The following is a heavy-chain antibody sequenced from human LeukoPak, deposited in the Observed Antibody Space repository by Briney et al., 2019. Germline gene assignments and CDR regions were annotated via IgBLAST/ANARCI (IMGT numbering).Heavy chain of an antibody. J-gene: IGHJ4*02. Sequence: SVKVSCKASGGTFSSYAISWVRQAPGQGLEWMGGIIPIFGTANYAQKFQGRVTITTDESTSTAYMELSSLRSEDTAGYYCASALYYYDSSGYQDRPNDYWGQGTLVTVSS. V-gene: IGHV1-69*05. CDR3: ASALYYYDSSGYQDRPNDY. CDR1: GGTFSSYA. D-gene: IGHD3-22*01. CDR2: IIPIFGTA.